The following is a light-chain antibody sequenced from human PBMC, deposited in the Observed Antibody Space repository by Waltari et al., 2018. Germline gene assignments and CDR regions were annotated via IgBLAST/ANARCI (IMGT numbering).Light chain of an antibody. CDR1: SSDVGGYNY. V-gene: IGLV2-14*01. Sequence: QSALTQPASVSGSPGQSITISCTGTSSDVGGYNYVSWYQQHPGKAPKLMIYDVSKRPSGVPNRFSGSKSGNTASLTISGLQAEDEADYYCSSYTSSSFVVFGGGTKLTVL. J-gene: IGLJ2*01. CDR3: SSYTSSSFVV. CDR2: DVS.